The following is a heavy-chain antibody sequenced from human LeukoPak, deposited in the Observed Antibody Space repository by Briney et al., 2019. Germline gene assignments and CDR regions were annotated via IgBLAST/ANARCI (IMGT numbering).Heavy chain of an antibody. CDR2: INPNSGGT. V-gene: IGHV1-2*02. Sequence: GASVKVSCKASGYTFTGYYMHWVRQAPGQGLEWMGWINPNSGGTNYAQKFQGRVTMTRDTSISTAYMELSRLRSDDTAVYYCARDLSGSYAMGYYFDYWGQGTLVTVSS. J-gene: IGHJ4*02. D-gene: IGHD1-26*01. CDR3: ARDLSGSYAMGYYFDY. CDR1: GYTFTGYY.